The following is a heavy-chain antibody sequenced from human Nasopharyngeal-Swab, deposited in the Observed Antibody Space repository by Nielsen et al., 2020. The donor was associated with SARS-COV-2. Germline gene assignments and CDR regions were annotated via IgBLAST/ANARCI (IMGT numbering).Heavy chain of an antibody. CDR2: INSDGSST. J-gene: IGHJ4*02. CDR3: ARDYYNYVWGSYRYLGYFDY. D-gene: IGHD3-16*02. V-gene: IGHV3-74*01. Sequence: VRQMPGKWLVWVSRINSDGSSTTYADSVKGRFTISRDNAKNTLYLQMNSLRAEDTAAYYCARDYYNYVWGSYRYLGYFDYWGQGTLVTVSS.